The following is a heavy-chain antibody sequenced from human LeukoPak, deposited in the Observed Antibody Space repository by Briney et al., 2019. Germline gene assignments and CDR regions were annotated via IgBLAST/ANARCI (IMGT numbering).Heavy chain of an antibody. V-gene: IGHV3-23*01. CDR3: AKLSREGGYCSGSTCYTFDY. D-gene: IGHD2-15*01. CDR2: ISGNGDRT. Sequence: GGSLRLSCAASGFTVSYVWMSWVRQAPGKGLEWVLAISGNGDRTFYADSVRGRFTISRDNSKSTVYLQMNSLRAEDTALYYCAKLSREGGYCSGSTCYTFDYWGQGTLVTVSS. CDR1: GFTVSYVW. J-gene: IGHJ4*02.